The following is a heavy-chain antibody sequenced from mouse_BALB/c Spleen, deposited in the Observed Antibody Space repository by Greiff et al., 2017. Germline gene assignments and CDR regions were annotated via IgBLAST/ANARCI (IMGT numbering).Heavy chain of an antibody. CDR1: GFTFTDYY. CDR2: IRNKANGYTT. Sequence: EVKLVESGGGLVQPGGSLRLSCATSGFTFTDYYMSWVRQPPGKALEWLGFIRNKANGYTTEYSASVKGRFTISRDNSQSILYLQMNTLRAEDSATYYCARDISSYYYAMDYWGQGTSVTVSS. CDR3: ARDISSYYYAMDY. V-gene: IGHV7-3*02. J-gene: IGHJ4*01. D-gene: IGHD1-3*01.